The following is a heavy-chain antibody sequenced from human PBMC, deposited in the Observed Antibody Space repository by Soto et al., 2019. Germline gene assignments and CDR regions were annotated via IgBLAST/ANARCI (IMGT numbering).Heavy chain of an antibody. CDR2: ISSSSSYI. CDR3: XXXXXXXXXXXXXVPANWFDP. CDR1: GFTFSSYS. J-gene: IGHJ5*02. V-gene: IGHV3-21*01. D-gene: IGHD2-2*01. Sequence: EVQLVESGGGLVKPGGSLRLSCAASGFTFSSYSMNWVRQAPGKGLEWVSSISSSSSYIYYADSVKGRFTISRDNAKNSLYLXXXXXXXXXXXXXXXXXXXXXXXXXXXXVPANWFDPWGQGTLVTVSS.